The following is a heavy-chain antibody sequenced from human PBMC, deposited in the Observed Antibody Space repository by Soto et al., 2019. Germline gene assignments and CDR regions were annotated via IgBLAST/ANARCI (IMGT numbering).Heavy chain of an antibody. CDR3: ARSQGSSTCLEIYYYYYYGMDV. V-gene: IGHV1-69*06. CDR1: GGTFSSYA. D-gene: IGHD2-2*01. Sequence: QVQLVQSGAEVKKPGSSVKVSCKASGGTFSSYAISWVRQAPGQGLEWMGGIIPISGTANYAQKFQGRVTIIADRSTCTAYMELSSLRSEDTAVYYCARSQGSSTCLEIYYYYYYGMDVWGQGTTVSVSS. J-gene: IGHJ6*02. CDR2: IIPISGTA.